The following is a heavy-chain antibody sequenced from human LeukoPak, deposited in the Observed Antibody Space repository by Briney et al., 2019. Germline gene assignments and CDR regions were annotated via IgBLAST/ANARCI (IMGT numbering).Heavy chain of an antibody. CDR1: GGSISSGHYY. J-gene: IGHJ4*02. CDR3: ARALSA. Sequence: PSETLSLTCTVSGGSISSGHYYWSWIRQHPGKGLEWIGYIYYSGSTYYNPSLESRVTISVDTSKNQFSLKLSSVTAADTAVYYCARALSAWGRGTLVAVSS. V-gene: IGHV4-31*03. CDR2: IYYSGST. D-gene: IGHD3-3*01.